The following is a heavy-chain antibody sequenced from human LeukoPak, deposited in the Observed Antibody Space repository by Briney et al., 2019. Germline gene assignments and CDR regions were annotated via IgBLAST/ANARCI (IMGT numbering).Heavy chain of an antibody. V-gene: IGHV1-2*02. CDR1: GYTFTGYY. Sequence: ASVKVSCKASGYTFTGYYMHWVRQAPGQGREWMGWINPNSGDTNCAEKFQGRVTMTRDTSISTAYMDLRRLRSDDTAVYYCARDYSSSSGYFDYWGQGTLVTVSS. CDR2: INPNSGDT. CDR3: ARDYSSSSGYFDY. J-gene: IGHJ4*02. D-gene: IGHD6-6*01.